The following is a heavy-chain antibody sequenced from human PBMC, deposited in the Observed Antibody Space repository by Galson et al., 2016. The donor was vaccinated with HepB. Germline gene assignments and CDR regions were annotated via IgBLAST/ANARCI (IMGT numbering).Heavy chain of an antibody. J-gene: IGHJ6*02. V-gene: IGHV3-30*18. D-gene: IGHD3-16*01. CDR3: AKVQGAVYYYGVDV. CDR1: GFTFRTSG. Sequence: SLRLSCAASGFTFRTSGMHWVRQAPGKGLEWVALISYAGSTKYYADSVKGRFTISRDNSKNTLYLQMNSLRAEDTAVYYCAKVQGAVYYYGVDVWGQGTTVTVSS. CDR2: ISYAGSTK.